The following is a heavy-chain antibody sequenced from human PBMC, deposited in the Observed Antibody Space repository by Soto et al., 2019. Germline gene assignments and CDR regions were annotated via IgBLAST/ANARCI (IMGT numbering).Heavy chain of an antibody. D-gene: IGHD7-27*01. CDR3: ARERGDILSGEYYYYGVDV. CDR2: IYYSGNT. V-gene: IGHV4-31*03. CDR1: GDSVSGGGYY. J-gene: IGHJ6*02. Sequence: SETLSLTCTVSGDSVSGGGYYWSWIRQPPGKGLEWIGYIYYSGNTYYNPSLKSRVTISVDTPKNQFSLKLSSVTAADTAVYYCARERGDILSGEYYYYGVDVWGQGTTVTVSS.